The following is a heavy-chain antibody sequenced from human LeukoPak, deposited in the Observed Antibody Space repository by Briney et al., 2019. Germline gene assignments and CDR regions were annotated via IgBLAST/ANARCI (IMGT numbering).Heavy chain of an antibody. CDR1: GFTVSSNY. J-gene: IGHJ3*02. Sequence: PGGSLRLSCAASGFTVSSNYMSWVRQAPGKGLEWVSVIYSGGSTYYADSVKGRFTISRDNSKNTLYLQMNSLRTEDTAVYFCARGSRIMIARDDIWGQGTMVTVSS. CDR2: IYSGGST. CDR3: ARGSRIMIARDDI. V-gene: IGHV3-66*02. D-gene: IGHD3-16*01.